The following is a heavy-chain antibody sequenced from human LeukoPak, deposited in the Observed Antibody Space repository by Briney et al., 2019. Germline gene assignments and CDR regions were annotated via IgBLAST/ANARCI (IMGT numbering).Heavy chain of an antibody. V-gene: IGHV3-48*03. D-gene: IGHD6-19*01. CDR3: ARVLVAGTTTEGDH. J-gene: IGHJ4*02. CDR1: GFTLSSYE. CDR2: ISSRGSTI. Sequence: GGSLRLSCVASGFTLSSYEMNWVRQAPGKGLEWLSYISSRGSTIHYAGSVKGRFTISRDNAKNSLYLQMNSLRAEDTAVYYCARVLVAGTTTEGDHWGQGTLVTVSS.